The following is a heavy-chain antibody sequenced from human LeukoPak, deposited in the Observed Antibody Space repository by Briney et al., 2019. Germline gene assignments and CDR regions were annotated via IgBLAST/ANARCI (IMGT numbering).Heavy chain of an antibody. Sequence: GASVKVSCKASGGTFSSYAISWVRQAPGQGLEWMGRIIPIFGIANYARKFQGRVTITADKSTSTAYMELSSLRSEDTAVYYCARDRGTGTPDYWGQGTLVTVSS. D-gene: IGHD1-1*01. CDR2: IIPIFGIA. CDR1: GGTFSSYA. J-gene: IGHJ4*02. CDR3: ARDRGTGTPDY. V-gene: IGHV1-69*04.